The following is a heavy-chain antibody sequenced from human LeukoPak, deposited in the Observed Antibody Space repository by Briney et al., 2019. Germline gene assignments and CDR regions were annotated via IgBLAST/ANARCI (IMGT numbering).Heavy chain of an antibody. V-gene: IGHV3-66*01. CDR3: AKGGPEYYDSSGYPDWFDP. J-gene: IGHJ5*02. Sequence: SGGSLRLSCAASGFTVSSNYMSWVRQAPGKGLEWVSVIYSGGSTYYADSVKGRFTISRDNSKNTLYLQMNSLRAEDTAVYYCAKGGPEYYDSSGYPDWFDPWGQGTLVTVSS. D-gene: IGHD3-22*01. CDR2: IYSGGST. CDR1: GFTVSSNY.